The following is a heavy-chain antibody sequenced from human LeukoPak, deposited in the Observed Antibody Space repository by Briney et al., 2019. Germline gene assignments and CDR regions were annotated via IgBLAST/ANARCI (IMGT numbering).Heavy chain of an antibody. Sequence: GGSLRLSCAASGFTFSEYAMHWVRQAPGKGLEWVAVISYDGRQKYYGDSVKGRFTISRDNPKNTLYLQMSSLRAEDTAIYYCAKGPLIEVAGTTWDYWGQGTLVTVSS. D-gene: IGHD6-19*01. V-gene: IGHV3-30-3*01. CDR3: AKGPLIEVAGTTWDY. J-gene: IGHJ4*02. CDR1: GFTFSEYA. CDR2: ISYDGRQK.